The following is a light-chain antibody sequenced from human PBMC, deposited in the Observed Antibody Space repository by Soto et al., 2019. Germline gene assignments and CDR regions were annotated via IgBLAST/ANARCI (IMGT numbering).Light chain of an antibody. CDR3: QQYYDWPT. CDR2: GAS. V-gene: IGKV3-20*01. CDR1: QSVSSSY. J-gene: IGKJ1*01. Sequence: ETLLAQSPRTLSFAPRERATPSCRASQSVSSSYLAWYQQKPGQAPRLLIYGASSRATGIPDRFSGSGSGTEFTLTISSLQSEDFAVYFCQQYYDWPTFGQGTKVDI.